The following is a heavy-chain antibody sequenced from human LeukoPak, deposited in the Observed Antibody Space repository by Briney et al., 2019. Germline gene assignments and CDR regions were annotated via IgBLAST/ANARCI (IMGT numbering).Heavy chain of an antibody. CDR3: ARPSGYDPYWYFDL. CDR1: GYTFTSYG. D-gene: IGHD5-12*01. V-gene: IGHV1-69*13. Sequence: SVKVSCKASGYTFTSYGISWVRQAPGQGLEWMGGIIPIFGTANYAQKFQGRVTITADESTSTAYMELSSLRSEDTAVYYCARPSGYDPYWYFDLWGRGTLVTVSS. CDR2: IIPIFGTA. J-gene: IGHJ2*01.